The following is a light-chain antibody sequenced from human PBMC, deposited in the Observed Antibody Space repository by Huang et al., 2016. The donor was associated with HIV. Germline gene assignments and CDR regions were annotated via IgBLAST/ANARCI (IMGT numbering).Light chain of an antibody. CDR1: QSISNY. CDR3: QQSYSTPPMYT. Sequence: DIQMTQSPSPLSASVGDRVTITCRASQSISNYLNWYQHKPGKAPKNLIYAASSLKSGVPSRFSGSGSGTDFTLTISSLQPEDFATYYCQQSYSTPPMYTFGQGTKLEIK. CDR2: AAS. J-gene: IGKJ2*01. V-gene: IGKV1-39*01.